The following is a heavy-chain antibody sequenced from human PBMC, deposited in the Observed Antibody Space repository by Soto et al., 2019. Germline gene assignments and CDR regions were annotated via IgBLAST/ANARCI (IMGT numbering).Heavy chain of an antibody. Sequence: GASVKVCCKASGYTFTSYGSSWLRQAPGQGLEWMGWISAYNGNTNYAQKLQGRVTMTTDTSTSTAYMELRSLRSDDTAVYYCARDRSRSWNHDDAFDIWGQGTMVTVSS. CDR1: GYTFTSYG. V-gene: IGHV1-18*01. J-gene: IGHJ3*02. D-gene: IGHD1-1*01. CDR3: ARDRSRSWNHDDAFDI. CDR2: ISAYNGNT.